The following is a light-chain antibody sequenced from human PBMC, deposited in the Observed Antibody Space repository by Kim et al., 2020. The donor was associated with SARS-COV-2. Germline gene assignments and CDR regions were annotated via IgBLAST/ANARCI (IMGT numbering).Light chain of an antibody. J-gene: IGLJ3*02. CDR2: ANN. Sequence: RVTLSCTGSSSNIGANYDVNWYKQHPGAYHKRLIYANNTRPSGGPDRFSGCKSGTSAFLAIAGLQAEDEADYYCQSYDSSLSASVFGGGTKVTVL. CDR3: QSYDSSLSASV. V-gene: IGLV1-40*01. CDR1: SSNIGANYD.